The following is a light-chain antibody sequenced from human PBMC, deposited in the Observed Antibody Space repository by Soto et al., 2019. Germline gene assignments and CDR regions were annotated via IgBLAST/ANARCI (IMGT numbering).Light chain of an antibody. CDR3: QQLSTYPLT. CDR2: AAS. V-gene: IGKV1-9*01. CDR1: QGISSY. J-gene: IGKJ4*01. Sequence: DIQLTQSPSFLSASVGDRVTITCRASQGISSYLAWYQQKPGKAPKLLIYAASTLQSGVPSRFSGSGSGTEFTITISSLQPEDFATYYCQQLSTYPLTFGGGAKVEIK.